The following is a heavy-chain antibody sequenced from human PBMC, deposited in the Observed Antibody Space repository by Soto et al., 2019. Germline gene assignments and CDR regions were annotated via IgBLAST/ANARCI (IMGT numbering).Heavy chain of an antibody. CDR3: AKDLQQQLDIGFDY. Sequence: GGSLRLSCAASGFTFSSYGMHWVRQAPGKGLEWVAVISYDGSNKYYADSVKGRFTISRDNSKNTLYLQMNSLRAEDTAVYYCAKDLQQQLDIGFDYWGQGTLVTVSS. J-gene: IGHJ4*02. V-gene: IGHV3-30*18. CDR1: GFTFSSYG. D-gene: IGHD6-13*01. CDR2: ISYDGSNK.